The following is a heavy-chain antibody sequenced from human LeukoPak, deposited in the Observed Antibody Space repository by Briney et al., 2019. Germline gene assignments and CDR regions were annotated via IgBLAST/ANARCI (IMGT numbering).Heavy chain of an antibody. Sequence: SETLSLTCTVSGGSIRSYYWSWIRQPPGKGLEWIGYIYYSGSTYYNPSLKSRVTISVDTSKNQFSLKLSSVTAADTAVYYCARGRGLYSSSSYWFDPWGQGTLVTVSS. J-gene: IGHJ5*02. V-gene: IGHV4-59*06. CDR3: ARGRGLYSSSSYWFDP. CDR2: IYYSGST. CDR1: GGSIRSYY. D-gene: IGHD6-6*01.